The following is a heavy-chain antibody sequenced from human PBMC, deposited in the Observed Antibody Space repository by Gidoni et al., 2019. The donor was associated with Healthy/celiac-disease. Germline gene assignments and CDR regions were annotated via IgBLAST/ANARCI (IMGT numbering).Heavy chain of an antibody. J-gene: IGHJ4*02. V-gene: IGHV3-33*01. CDR1: GFTFSSYG. CDR2: IWYDGSNK. D-gene: IGHD5-18*01. Sequence: QVQLVESGGGVVQPGRSLRLPCAASGFTFSSYGMHWVRQAPGKGLEWVAVIWYDGSNKYYADSVKGRFTTSRDNSKNTLYLQMNSLRAEDTAVYYCARDLKEYSYGSNFPGGLDYWGQGTLVTVSS. CDR3: ARDLKEYSYGSNFPGGLDY.